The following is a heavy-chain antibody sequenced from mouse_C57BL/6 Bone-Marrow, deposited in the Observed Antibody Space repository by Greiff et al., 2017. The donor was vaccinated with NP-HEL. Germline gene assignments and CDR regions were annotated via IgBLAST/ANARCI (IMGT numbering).Heavy chain of an antibody. CDR1: GFSLTSYG. D-gene: IGHD4-1*01. V-gene: IGHV2-2*01. J-gene: IGHJ2*01. Sequence: VQRVESGPGLVQPSQSLSITCTVSGFSLTSYGVHWVRQSPGKGLEWLGVIWSGGSTDYNAAFISRLSISKDNSKSQVFFKMNSLQAEDTAIYYCARNWDEGYFDYWGQGTTLTVSS. CDR3: ARNWDEGYFDY. CDR2: IWSGGST.